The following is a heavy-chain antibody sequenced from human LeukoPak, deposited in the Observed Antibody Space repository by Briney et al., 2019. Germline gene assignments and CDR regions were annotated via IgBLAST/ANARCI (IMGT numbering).Heavy chain of an antibody. J-gene: IGHJ3*02. CDR3: ARDGTGAFDI. CDR2: ISGGDSDT. D-gene: IGHD1-1*01. Sequence: GESLKISCKGFGFTFSHYWIVWIRQMPGKGLEWMGIISGGDSDTKYSPSFEGQVTISADKSINTAYLQWSTLKASDTAMYYCARDGTGAFDIWGQGTMVTVSS. V-gene: IGHV5-51*01. CDR1: GFTFSHYW.